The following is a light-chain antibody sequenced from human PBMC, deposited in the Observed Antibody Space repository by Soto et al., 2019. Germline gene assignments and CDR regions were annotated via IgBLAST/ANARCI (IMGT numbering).Light chain of an antibody. CDR2: AAS. CDR3: QHLNSLFT. CDR1: QGISTY. Sequence: IPLTQSPSSLSASVGDRVTITCRASQGISTYLAWYQQKSGKAPKLLIYAASTVQSGVPARFSGSGSGTDFTLTVSSLQPEDFATYYCQHLNSLFTFGPGTKVDIK. J-gene: IGKJ3*01. V-gene: IGKV1-9*01.